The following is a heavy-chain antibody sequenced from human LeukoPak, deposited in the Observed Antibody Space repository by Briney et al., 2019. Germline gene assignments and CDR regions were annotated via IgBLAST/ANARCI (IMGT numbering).Heavy chain of an antibody. CDR1: GYTFASYY. Sequence: ASVKVSCKASGYTFASYYMHWVRQATGQGLEWMGWMNPNSGNTGYAQKFQGRVTITRNTSISTAYMELSSLRSEDTAVYYCARVTSFSFPWEHLFDPWGQGTLVTVSS. D-gene: IGHD2-2*01. CDR2: MNPNSGNT. J-gene: IGHJ5*02. V-gene: IGHV1-8*01. CDR3: ARVTSFSFPWEHLFDP.